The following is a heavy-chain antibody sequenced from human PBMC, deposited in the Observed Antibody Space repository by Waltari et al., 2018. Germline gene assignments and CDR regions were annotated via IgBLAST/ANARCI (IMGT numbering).Heavy chain of an antibody. Sequence: EVQLVESGGGLVQPGGSLRLSCAASGLTFISYWMSWVRQAPGKGLEWVANIKQDGSEKYYVDSVKGRFTISRDNAKNSLYLQMNSLRAEDTAVYYCARDRGSQYFFDYWGQGTLVTVSS. J-gene: IGHJ4*02. V-gene: IGHV3-7*01. CDR1: GLTFISYW. CDR2: IKQDGSEK. D-gene: IGHD5-12*01. CDR3: ARDRGSQYFFDY.